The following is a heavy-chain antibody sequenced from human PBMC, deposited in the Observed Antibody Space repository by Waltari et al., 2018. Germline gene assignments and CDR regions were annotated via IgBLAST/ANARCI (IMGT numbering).Heavy chain of an antibody. CDR3: ATYIGASVGTAAFDV. V-gene: IGHV4-39*01. Sequence: QLQLQESGPRLVRPSETLSLICRVSGVSITSNRHYWAWILQSPGQGLEWIGNVSYSGTTYISPSLKSRVSVSRDTSKNQVSLILGSVTAADMAVYYCATYIGASVGTAAFDVWGQGTMVTVSS. CDR1: GVSITSNRHY. CDR2: VSYSGTT. D-gene: IGHD5-12*01. J-gene: IGHJ3*01.